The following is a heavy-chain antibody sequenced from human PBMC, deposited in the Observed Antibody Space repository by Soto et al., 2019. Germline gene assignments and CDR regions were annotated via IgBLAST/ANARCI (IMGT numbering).Heavy chain of an antibody. J-gene: IGHJ4*02. D-gene: IGHD1-1*01. CDR3: ERGRYGDY. CDR2: ISAHNGNT. V-gene: IGHV1-18*01. CDR1: GYTFTSYG. Sequence: QVHLVQSGAEVKKPGASVKVSCKASGYTFTSYGITWVRQAPGQGLEWMGWISAHNGNTDYAQKLQGRDTVTRDTSTSTDYMELRSLRSDDTAVYYCERGRYGDYWGQGALFTVSS.